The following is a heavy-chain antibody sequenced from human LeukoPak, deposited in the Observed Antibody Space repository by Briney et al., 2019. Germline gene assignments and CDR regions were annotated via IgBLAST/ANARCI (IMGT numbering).Heavy chain of an antibody. Sequence: PGGSLRLSCAASGFTFSSYSMNWVRQAPGKGLEWVSYISSSGSTIYYADSVKGRFTISRDNAKNSLYLQMNSLRAEDTAVYYCARAQTDYYEATFDYWGQGTLVTVSS. CDR3: ARAQTDYYEATFDY. J-gene: IGHJ4*02. CDR2: ISSSGSTI. D-gene: IGHD3-22*01. V-gene: IGHV3-48*03. CDR1: GFTFSSYS.